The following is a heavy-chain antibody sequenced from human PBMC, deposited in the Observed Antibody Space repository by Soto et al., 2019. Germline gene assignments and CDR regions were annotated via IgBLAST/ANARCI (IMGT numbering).Heavy chain of an antibody. CDR2: ISAYNGNT. V-gene: IGHV1-18*01. D-gene: IGHD1-26*01. J-gene: IGHJ4*02. Sequence: QVQLVQSEAEVKKPGASVKVSCKASGYTFPSYGISWVRQAPGQGLEWVGWISAYNGNTTYAQKLQGRVTMTTDTTTSKDYMELRSLRSDDTAVYHCARESVGAAFDYWGQGTRVTVSS. CDR3: ARESVGAAFDY. CDR1: GYTFPSYG.